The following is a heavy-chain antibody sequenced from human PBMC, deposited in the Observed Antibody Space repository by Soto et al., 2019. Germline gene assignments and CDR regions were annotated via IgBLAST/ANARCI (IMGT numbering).Heavy chain of an antibody. J-gene: IGHJ4*02. V-gene: IGHV1-18*01. CDR2: ISAYNGNT. Sequence: ASVKVSCTASGSTFSSYVVSWVRKLPRQGLEWMGWISAYNGNTNYAQKLQGRVTMTTDTSTSTAYMELRSLRSDDTAVYYCARDSSIAVAGDYFDYWGQGTLVTVSS. CDR3: ARDSSIAVAGDYFDY. D-gene: IGHD6-19*01. CDR1: GSTFSSYV.